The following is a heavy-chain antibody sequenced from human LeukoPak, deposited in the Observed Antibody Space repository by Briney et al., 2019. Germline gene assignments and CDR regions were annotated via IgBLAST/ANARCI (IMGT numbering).Heavy chain of an antibody. J-gene: IGHJ4*02. CDR1: GFTFSSFE. Sequence: GGSLRLSCAASGFTFSSFEMNWVRQAPGRGLEWVSYISESGSGIYYAESVRGRLTVSRDNAQNSLYLQMNSLRVEDTAVYYCAREELNCGGDCFQHWGQGTLVTVSS. D-gene: IGHD2-21*02. V-gene: IGHV3-48*03. CDR2: ISESGSGI. CDR3: AREELNCGGDCFQH.